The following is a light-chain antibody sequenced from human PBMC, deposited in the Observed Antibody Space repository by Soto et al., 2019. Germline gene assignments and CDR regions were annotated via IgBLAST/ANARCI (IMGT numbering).Light chain of an antibody. CDR2: DAS. Sequence: EIVLTQSPDTLSLSPGERATLSCRASQSIRTERLAWYQQRPGQAPTLVIFDASNRASGVPERFRGSGSGTDFTLTITRLEPEDFAVHFCQEYDGSPITFGPGTRLEIK. J-gene: IGKJ5*01. V-gene: IGKV3-20*01. CDR3: QEYDGSPIT. CDR1: QSIRTER.